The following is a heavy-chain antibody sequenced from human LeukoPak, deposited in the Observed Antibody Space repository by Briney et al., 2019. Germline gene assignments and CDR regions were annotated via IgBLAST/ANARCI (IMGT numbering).Heavy chain of an antibody. J-gene: IGHJ2*01. D-gene: IGHD2/OR15-2a*01. Sequence: ASMKVSCKASGYTFINYGFTWVRQAPGQGLEWMGWISAYNGNTNYLQKLQGRVTMTTDTSTNTAYMELRSLRSDDTAVYYCARVSTNSRVAGYDPQWYFDLWGRGTLVTVSS. CDR3: ARVSTNSRVAGYDPQWYFDL. V-gene: IGHV1-18*01. CDR2: ISAYNGNT. CDR1: GYTFINYG.